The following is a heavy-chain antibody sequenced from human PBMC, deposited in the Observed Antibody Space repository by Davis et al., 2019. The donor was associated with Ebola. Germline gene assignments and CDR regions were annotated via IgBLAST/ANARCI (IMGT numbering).Heavy chain of an antibody. CDR3: ARDNYWKLDY. CDR2: MLHDGSEK. J-gene: IGHJ4*02. Sequence: PGGSLRLSCAASGFPFITYAMSWVRQAPGKGLEWLANMLHDGSEKYSAGPVKGRFTISRDNARNSFYLQMNSLRVEDTAVYYCARDNYWKLDYWGQGNLVTVSS. V-gene: IGHV3-7*01. D-gene: IGHD4-11*01. CDR1: GFPFITYA.